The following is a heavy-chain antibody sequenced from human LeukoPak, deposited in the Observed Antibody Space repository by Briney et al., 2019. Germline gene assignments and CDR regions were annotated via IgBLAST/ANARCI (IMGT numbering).Heavy chain of an antibody. CDR1: GFTFRSSN. V-gene: IGHV3-30*18. CDR2: ISYDGSNK. CDR3: SKEFTSYISVWYFQH. D-gene: IGHD6-19*01. J-gene: IGHJ1*01. Sequence: GGSLRLSCAACGFTFRSSNMHWVRQAPGKGLEGVAVISYDGSNKYYADSVKGRFTISRDNSKNTMDLEMYSLRTEDTAVYYCSKEFTSYISVWYFQHWGHGTLVTVSS.